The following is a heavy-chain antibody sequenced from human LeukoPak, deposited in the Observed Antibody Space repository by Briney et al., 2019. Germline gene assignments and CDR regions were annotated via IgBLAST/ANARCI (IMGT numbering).Heavy chain of an antibody. V-gene: IGHV1-2*02. CDR3: ARSQYDVLTGSPDY. CDR2: INPNSGGT. Sequence: ASVKVSCKASGYTFAGCYMHWVRQAPGQGLEWMGWINPNSGGTNYAQTFQGRVTVTSDTTISTAYTELSRLTSDDTAVYYCARSQYDVLTGSPDYWGQGTLVTVSS. D-gene: IGHD3-9*01. CDR1: GYTFAGCY. J-gene: IGHJ4*02.